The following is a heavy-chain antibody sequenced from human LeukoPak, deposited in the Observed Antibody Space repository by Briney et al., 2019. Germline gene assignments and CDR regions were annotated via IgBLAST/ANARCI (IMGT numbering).Heavy chain of an antibody. J-gene: IGHJ6*02. CDR1: GGSFSGYY. CDR2: INHSGST. CDR3: ARGRDSSSWYSYYYGMDV. D-gene: IGHD6-13*01. V-gene: IGHV4-34*01. Sequence: PSETLSLTCAVDGGSFSGYYWSWIRQPPRKGLEWIGEINHSGSTNYNPSLKSRVTISVDTSKNQFSLKLSSVTAADTAVYYCARGRDSSSWYSYYYGMDVWGQGTTVTVSS.